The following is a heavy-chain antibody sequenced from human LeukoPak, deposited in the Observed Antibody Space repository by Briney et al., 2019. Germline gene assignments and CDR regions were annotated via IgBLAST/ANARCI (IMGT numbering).Heavy chain of an antibody. Sequence: GGSLRLSCAASGFTVSSNYMNWVRQAPGKGLEWVSVIYRDDYIYYADFVKGRFTISRDNSKNTLYLQMNSLRAEDTAVYYCAKDRDLDVWGKGTTVTVSS. D-gene: IGHD3-10*01. J-gene: IGHJ6*04. V-gene: IGHV3-53*01. CDR3: AKDRDLDV. CDR1: GFTVSSNY. CDR2: IYRDDYI.